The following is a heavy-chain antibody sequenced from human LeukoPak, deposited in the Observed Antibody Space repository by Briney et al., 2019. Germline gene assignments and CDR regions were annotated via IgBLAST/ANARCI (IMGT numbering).Heavy chain of an antibody. CDR3: ASPPQQEVVQAIIPDFYYYMDV. CDR2: IYYSGST. J-gene: IGHJ6*03. CDR1: LGSLSSSSYY. D-gene: IGHD3-22*01. Sequence: SETLSLTCTVSLGSLSSSSYYWGWIRQPPGTGLEWLGSIYYSGSTYYNPSLKSRVPISVDTPTNQFSLKLSSVTDADTAVYYCASPPQQEVVQAIIPDFYYYMDVWGKGTTVTVSS. V-gene: IGHV4-39*01.